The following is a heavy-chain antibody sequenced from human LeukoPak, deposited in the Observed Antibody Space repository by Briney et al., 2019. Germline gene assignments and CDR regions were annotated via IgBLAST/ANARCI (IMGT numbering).Heavy chain of an antibody. J-gene: IGHJ4*02. CDR3: VNDYCGADCHF. D-gene: IGHD2-21*02. Sequence: PGGSLRLSCSASGFTFSSYSMHWVRQAPGKGLEYLLGITGNGGNTYYADSVKGRFTISSDNSKNTLYLHMSSLRVEDTAVYYCVNDYCGADCHFWGQGTLVTVSS. V-gene: IGHV3-64D*06. CDR1: GFTFSSYS. CDR2: ITGNGGNT.